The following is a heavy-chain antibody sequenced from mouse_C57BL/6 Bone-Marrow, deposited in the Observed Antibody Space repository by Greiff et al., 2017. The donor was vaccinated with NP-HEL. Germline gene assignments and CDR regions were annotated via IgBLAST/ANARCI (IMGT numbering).Heavy chain of an antibody. CDR3: ARRYYFFAY. Sequence: EVKLMESGGGLVKPGGSLKLSCAASGFTFSSYTMSWVRQTPEKRLEWVATISGGGGNTYYPDSVKGRFTISRDNAKNTLYLQMSSLRSEDTALYYCARRYYFFAYWGQGTLVTVSA. CDR1: GFTFSSYT. D-gene: IGHD1-1*01. CDR2: ISGGGGNT. V-gene: IGHV5-9*01. J-gene: IGHJ3*01.